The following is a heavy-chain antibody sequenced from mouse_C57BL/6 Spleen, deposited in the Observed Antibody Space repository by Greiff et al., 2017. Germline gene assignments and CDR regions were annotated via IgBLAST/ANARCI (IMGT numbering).Heavy chain of an antibody. D-gene: IGHD1-1*01. V-gene: IGHV1-54*01. CDR2: INPGSGGT. CDR1: GYAFTNYL. J-gene: IGHJ2*01. Sequence: LVESGAELVRPGTSVKVSCKASGYAFTNYLIEWVKQRPGQGLEWIGVINPGSGGTNYNEKFKGKATLTADKSSSTAYMQLSSLTSEDSAVYFCARSGTTVVDYWGQGTTLTVSS. CDR3: ARSGTTVVDY.